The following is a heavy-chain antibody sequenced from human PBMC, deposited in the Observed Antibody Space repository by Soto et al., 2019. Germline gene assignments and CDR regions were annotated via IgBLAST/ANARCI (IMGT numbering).Heavy chain of an antibody. Sequence: PGGSLRLSCAASGFTFSSYWMHWVRQAPGKGLVWVSRINSDGSSTSYADSVKGRFTISRDNAKNTLYLQMNSLRAEDTAVYYCARDGWDYYGSGSGYYYYYYGMDVWGPGTTVTVS. CDR3: ARDGWDYYGSGSGYYYYYYGMDV. CDR1: GFTFSSYW. D-gene: IGHD3-10*01. J-gene: IGHJ6*02. V-gene: IGHV3-74*01. CDR2: INSDGSST.